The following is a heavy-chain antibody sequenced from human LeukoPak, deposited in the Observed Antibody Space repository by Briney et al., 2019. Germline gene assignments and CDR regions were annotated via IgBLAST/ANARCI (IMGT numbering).Heavy chain of an antibody. D-gene: IGHD3-10*01. CDR1: GGSISSGGYY. V-gene: IGHV4-31*03. CDR3: AGNVLLWFGEFSSYYYGMDV. Sequence: SETLSLTCTVYGGSISSGGYYWSWIRQHPGKGLEWFGYIYYSGSTYYNPSLKSRVTISVDTSKNQFSLKLSSVTAADTAVYYCAGNVLLWFGEFSSYYYGMDVWGQGTTVTVSS. J-gene: IGHJ6*02. CDR2: IYYSGST.